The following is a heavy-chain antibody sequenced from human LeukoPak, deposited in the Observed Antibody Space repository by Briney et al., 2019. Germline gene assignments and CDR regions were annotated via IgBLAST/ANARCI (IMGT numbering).Heavy chain of an antibody. V-gene: IGHV5-10-1*01. CDR3: ARFQYCSGGSCYNYFDY. D-gene: IGHD2-15*01. J-gene: IGHJ4*02. CDR1: GYSFTSYW. Sequence: GESLKISCKGSGYSFTSYWISWVRQMRGKGLEWMGRIDPSDSYTNYSPSFQGHVTISADKSISTAYLQWSSLKASDTAMYYCARFQYCSGGSCYNYFDYWGQGALVTVSS. CDR2: IDPSDSYT.